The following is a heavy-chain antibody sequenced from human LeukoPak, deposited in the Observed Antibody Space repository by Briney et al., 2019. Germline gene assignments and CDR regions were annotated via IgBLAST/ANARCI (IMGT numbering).Heavy chain of an antibody. CDR3: ARAIQLWSPFGY. V-gene: IGHV1-69*01. D-gene: IGHD5-18*01. CDR1: GGTFSSYA. CDR2: IMPIFGTA. J-gene: IGHJ4*02. Sequence: GSSVKGSCKASGGTFSSYAVSWVRQAPGQGLEWRGGIMPIFGTANYAQKFQGRVTITADESTSTDYMELSSLRSEDTAVYYCARAIQLWSPFGYWGQGTLVSVSS.